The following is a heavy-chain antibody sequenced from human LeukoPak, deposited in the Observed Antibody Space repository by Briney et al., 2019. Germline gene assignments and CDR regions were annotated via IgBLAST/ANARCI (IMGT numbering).Heavy chain of an antibody. V-gene: IGHV3-7*01. CDR2: IKQDGSER. J-gene: IGHJ4*02. CDR3: ARDRPNYYGSGSYYGTSFDY. CDR1: GFTFSSYW. D-gene: IGHD3-10*01. Sequence: GGSLRLSCAASGFTFSSYWMTWVRQAPGKGLEWVANIKQDGSERYYVDSVKGRFTVSRDNAKNSLYLQMNSLRAEDTAVYYCARDRPNYYGSGSYYGTSFDYWGQGTLVTVSS.